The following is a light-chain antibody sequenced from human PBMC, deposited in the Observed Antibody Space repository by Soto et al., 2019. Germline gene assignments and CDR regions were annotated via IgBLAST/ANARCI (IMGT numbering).Light chain of an antibody. CDR2: EVS. CDR3: SSYTSSSPYV. Sequence: QAVVTQPASVSGSPGRSITISCTGTSSDVGGYNYVSWYQQHPGKAPKLMIYEVSNRPSGVSNRFSGSKSGNTASLTISGLQAEDEADYYCSSYTSSSPYVFGTGTNVTVL. J-gene: IGLJ1*01. V-gene: IGLV2-14*01. CDR1: SSDVGGYNY.